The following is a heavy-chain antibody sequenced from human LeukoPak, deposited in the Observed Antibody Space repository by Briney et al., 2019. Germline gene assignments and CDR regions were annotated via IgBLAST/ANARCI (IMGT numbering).Heavy chain of an antibody. Sequence: ASVKVSCKASGYTFTSYGISWVRQAPGQGLEWMGWISAYNGNTNYAQKLQGRATMTTDTSTSTAYMELRSLRSDDTAVYYCARVSSRYFDWLSGWFDSWGQGTLVTVSS. CDR2: ISAYNGNT. CDR1: GYTFTSYG. D-gene: IGHD3-9*01. CDR3: ARVSSRYFDWLSGWFDS. V-gene: IGHV1-18*01. J-gene: IGHJ5*01.